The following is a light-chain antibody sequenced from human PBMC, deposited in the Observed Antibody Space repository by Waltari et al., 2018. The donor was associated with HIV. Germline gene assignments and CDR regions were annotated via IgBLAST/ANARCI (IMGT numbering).Light chain of an antibody. J-gene: IGLJ2*01. Sequence: QSVLTQPPSASGTPEQRVTISCSGTTSNIERNTVSWLQQFPGTAPKVRIYGKNQRPAGGPDRFSGSKAGTSAALAISGLQSEDEADYYCASWDDSLNGPVFGGGTKLTVV. CDR2: GKN. CDR3: ASWDDSLNGPV. V-gene: IGLV1-44*01. CDR1: TSNIERNT.